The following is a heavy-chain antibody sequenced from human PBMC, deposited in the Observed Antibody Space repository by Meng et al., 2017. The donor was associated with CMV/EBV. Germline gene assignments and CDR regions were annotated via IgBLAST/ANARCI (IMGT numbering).Heavy chain of an antibody. Sequence: KVSCQGSGYSFTSYWISWVRQMPGKGLEWMGRIDPSDSYTNYSPSFQGHVTISADKSISTAYLQWSSLKASDTAMYYCAISGIAARVSPIDYWGQGTLVTVSS. J-gene: IGHJ4*02. V-gene: IGHV5-10-1*01. CDR1: GYSFTSYW. D-gene: IGHD6-6*01. CDR3: AISGIAARVSPIDY. CDR2: IDPSDSYT.